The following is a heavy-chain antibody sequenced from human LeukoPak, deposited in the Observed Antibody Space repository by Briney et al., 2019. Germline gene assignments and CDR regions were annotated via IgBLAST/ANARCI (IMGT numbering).Heavy chain of an antibody. J-gene: IGHJ4*02. CDR1: GGSISSGSYY. CDR3: AKDPTVTTSATFDY. V-gene: IGHV4-61*02. CDR2: IYTSGST. D-gene: IGHD4-17*01. Sequence: SETLSLTCTVSGGSISSGSYYWSWIRQPAGKGLEWIGRIYTSGSTNYNPSLKSRVTISVDTSKNQFSLKLSSVTAADTAVYYCAKDPTVTTSATFDYWGQGTLVTVSS.